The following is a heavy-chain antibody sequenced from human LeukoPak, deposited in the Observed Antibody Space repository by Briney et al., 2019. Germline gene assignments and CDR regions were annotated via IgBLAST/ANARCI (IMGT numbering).Heavy chain of an antibody. Sequence: SETLSLTCTVSGGSISSYYWSWIRQPAGKGLEWIGRIYTSGSTNYNPSLKSRVTMSVDTSKNQFSLKLSSVTAADTAVYYCAREPVNYDSSGYYQTAGGGDYWGQGTLVTVSS. CDR2: IYTSGST. V-gene: IGHV4-4*07. D-gene: IGHD3-22*01. CDR1: GGSISSYY. CDR3: AREPVNYDSSGYYQTAGGGDY. J-gene: IGHJ4*02.